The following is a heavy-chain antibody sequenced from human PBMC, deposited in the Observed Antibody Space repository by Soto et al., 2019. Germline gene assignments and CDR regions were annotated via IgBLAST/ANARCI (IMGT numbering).Heavy chain of an antibody. D-gene: IGHD3-9*01. CDR1: GFTFSDYY. Sequence: QVQLVESGGGLVKPGGSLRLSCAASGFTFSDYYMSWIRQAPGKGLEWLSYISPSGSSVYYADSVKGRFTISRDNAKNSLYLQMYSLRGEDTAVYYCARQFDSLTAYFDCWGQGTLVTVSS. J-gene: IGHJ4*02. CDR2: ISPSGSSV. CDR3: ARQFDSLTAYFDC. V-gene: IGHV3-11*01.